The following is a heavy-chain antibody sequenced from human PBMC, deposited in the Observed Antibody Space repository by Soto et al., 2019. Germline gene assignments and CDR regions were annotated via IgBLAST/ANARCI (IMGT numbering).Heavy chain of an antibody. CDR3: AKASGWFREFAY. D-gene: IGHD3-10*01. V-gene: IGHV3-23*01. CDR1: GFNFNSYA. Sequence: EVQLLESGGGLVQPGGSLRLSCAASGFNFNSYAMRWVRQAPGKGLEWVSAISGSGGSTYYADSVKGRFTISRDNSKNTLYLQMNSLRAEATPVYYCAKASGWFREFAYWGQGTLVTVSS. CDR2: ISGSGGST. J-gene: IGHJ4*02.